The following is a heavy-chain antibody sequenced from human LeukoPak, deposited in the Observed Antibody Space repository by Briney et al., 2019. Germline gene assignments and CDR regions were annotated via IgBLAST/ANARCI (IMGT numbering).Heavy chain of an antibody. Sequence: QPGGSLRLSCAASGFTFSRYWMNWVRQAPGKGLVWVSRINSDGSTTRYADSVKGRFTISRDNAKNTMYLQMNSLRAEDTAVYYCARENFYGMDVWGQGTTVTASS. V-gene: IGHV3-74*01. CDR1: GFTFSRYW. CDR2: INSDGSTT. J-gene: IGHJ6*02. CDR3: ARENFYGMDV.